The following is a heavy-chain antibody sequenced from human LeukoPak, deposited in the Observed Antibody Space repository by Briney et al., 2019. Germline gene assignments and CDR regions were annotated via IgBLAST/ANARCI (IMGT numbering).Heavy chain of an antibody. Sequence: PGGSLRRSCAASGFTVSSNYMSWVRQAPGKGLEWGSGIYSGGSTYYADSVNGRFTISRDNSKNTLYLQMNSLRAEDTAVYYCARPPGAYCGGDCYPYYFDYWGQGTLVTVSS. V-gene: IGHV3-53*01. D-gene: IGHD2-21*02. CDR1: GFTVSSNY. CDR2: IYSGGST. CDR3: ARPPGAYCGGDCYPYYFDY. J-gene: IGHJ4*02.